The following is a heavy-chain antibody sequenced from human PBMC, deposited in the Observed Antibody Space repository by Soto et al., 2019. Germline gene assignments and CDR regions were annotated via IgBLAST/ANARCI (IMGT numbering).Heavy chain of an antibody. CDR2: INPNSGGA. J-gene: IGHJ4*02. CDR1: GYTFIGYY. V-gene: IGHV1-2*04. Sequence: QVQLVQSGAEVKKPGASVKVSCKASGYTFIGYYIHWVRQAPGQGLEWMGWINPNSGGAKYSQKFQAWVTMTSDTSSSTAYMELSRLKSDDTAVYYCARSGGGYDLGDYWGQGTLVTVSS. CDR3: ARSGGGYDLGDY. D-gene: IGHD5-12*01.